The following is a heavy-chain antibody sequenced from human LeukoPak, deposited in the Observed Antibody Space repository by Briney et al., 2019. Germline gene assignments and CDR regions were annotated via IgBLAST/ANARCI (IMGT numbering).Heavy chain of an antibody. CDR2: ISSSGSTI. J-gene: IGHJ6*02. Sequence: GGSLRLSCAASGFTFSDYYMSWIRQAPGKGLEWVSYISSSGSTIYYADSVKGRFTISRDNSKNALYLQMNSLRAEDTAVYYCAGAGGLGYYYGMDVWGQGTTVTVSS. CDR3: AGAGGLGYYYGMDV. V-gene: IGHV3-11*04. D-gene: IGHD3-16*01. CDR1: GFTFSDYY.